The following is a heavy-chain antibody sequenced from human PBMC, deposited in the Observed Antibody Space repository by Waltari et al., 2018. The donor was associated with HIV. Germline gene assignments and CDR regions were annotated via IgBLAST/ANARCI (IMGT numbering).Heavy chain of an antibody. Sequence: ANIKQDGSEKYYVDSVKGRFTISRDNAKNSLYLQMNSLRAEDTAVYYCARDPGPPTEAPFDYWGQGTLVTVSS. CDR3: ARDPGPPTEAPFDY. V-gene: IGHV3-7*01. J-gene: IGHJ4*02. CDR2: IKQDGSEK.